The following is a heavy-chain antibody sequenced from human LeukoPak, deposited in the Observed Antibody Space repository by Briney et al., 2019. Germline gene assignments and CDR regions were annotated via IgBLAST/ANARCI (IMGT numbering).Heavy chain of an antibody. CDR3: GRHGSSTWYPWFNS. Sequence: SETLSLTCAVSGGSISSGGYYWSWIRQHPGKGLEWIGYIYYSGSTYYNPSLKSRVTISVDTSKNQFSLKLSSVTAADTAVYYCGRHGSSTWYPWFNSWGQGTLVTVSS. V-gene: IGHV4-31*11. CDR1: GGSISSGGYY. J-gene: IGHJ5*01. D-gene: IGHD6-13*01. CDR2: IYYSGST.